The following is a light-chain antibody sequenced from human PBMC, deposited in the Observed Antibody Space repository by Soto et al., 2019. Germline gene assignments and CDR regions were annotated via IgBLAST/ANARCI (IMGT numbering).Light chain of an antibody. CDR3: QHYYRTPRS. CDR2: DAS. J-gene: IGKJ4*02. CDR1: QPLNHNY. Sequence: EIGLTQSQGTLSLSPGERATLSCRANQPLNHNYLAWYQQKPGQAPRLLIYDASSRSTGTPDRFSGTGSATDFTLTISRLEPEDFTVYYCQHYYRTPRSFGRGTKVDIK. V-gene: IGKV3-20*01.